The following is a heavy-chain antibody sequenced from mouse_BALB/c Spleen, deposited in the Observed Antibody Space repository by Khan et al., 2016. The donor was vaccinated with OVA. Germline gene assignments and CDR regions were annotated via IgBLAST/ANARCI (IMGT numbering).Heavy chain of an antibody. J-gene: IGHJ1*01. V-gene: IGHV5-17*02. Sequence: EVELVESGGGLVQPGGSRKLSCAASGFTFSNFGMHWVRQAPEKGLEWVAYISSGSATIYYADTVKGRFPISRDNTKNTLFLKMTSLRSEDTAIYYCARSLITTWYFDVWGAGTTVTVSS. D-gene: IGHD2-4*01. CDR1: GFTFSNFG. CDR2: ISSGSATI. CDR3: ARSLITTWYFDV.